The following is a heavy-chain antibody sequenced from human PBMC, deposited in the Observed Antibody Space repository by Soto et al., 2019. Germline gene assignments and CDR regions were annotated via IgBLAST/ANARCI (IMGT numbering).Heavy chain of an antibody. CDR1: GYTFASYA. Sequence: QVQLVQSGAEVKKPGASVKVSCKASGYTFASYAISWMRQAPGQGLEWMGWISAYNGNTNYAQKLQGRVTMTTDTSTSTGYMELRRLRSDDTAVYYCATDPPPPDYWGQGTLLTVSS. CDR3: ATDPPPPDY. J-gene: IGHJ4*02. V-gene: IGHV1-18*01. CDR2: ISAYNGNT.